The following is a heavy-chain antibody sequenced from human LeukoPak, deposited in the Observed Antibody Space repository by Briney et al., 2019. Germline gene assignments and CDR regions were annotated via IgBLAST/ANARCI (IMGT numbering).Heavy chain of an antibody. CDR2: IWYDGSNK. J-gene: IGHJ6*03. D-gene: IGHD6-6*01. V-gene: IGHV3-33*06. CDR3: AKGVVRHYYYMDV. CDR1: GFTFSSYG. Sequence: PGRSLRLSCAASGFTFSSYGMHWVRQAPGKGLEWVAVIWYDGSNKYYADSVKGRFTISRDNSKNTLYLQMNSLRAEDTAVYYYAKGVVRHYYYMDVWGKGTTVTVSS.